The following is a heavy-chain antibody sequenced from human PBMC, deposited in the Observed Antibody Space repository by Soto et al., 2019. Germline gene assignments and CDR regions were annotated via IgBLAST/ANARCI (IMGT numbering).Heavy chain of an antibody. CDR2: IWYDGSYK. Sequence: QAQLVESGGGVVQPGRSLRLTCAASGFTFSTYAMNWVRQAPGKGLEWVSVIWYDGSYKFYADSVKGRFTISRDNSKNTLYLQMNSLRAEDTAIYYCARARYYDTGGYYSALDYWGQGTLVTVSS. CDR1: GFTFSTYA. V-gene: IGHV3-33*01. D-gene: IGHD3-22*01. CDR3: ARARYYDTGGYYSALDY. J-gene: IGHJ4*02.